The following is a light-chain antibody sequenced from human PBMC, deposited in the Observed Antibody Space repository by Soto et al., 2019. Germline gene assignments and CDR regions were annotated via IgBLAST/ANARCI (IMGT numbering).Light chain of an antibody. J-gene: IGKJ4*01. CDR2: AAS. Sequence: DIQMTQSPSSVSASIGDRVTITCRASQDISSWLAWYQQKPGKAPKLLIYAASSLQSWVPSRFSGSGSGTDFTLTIISLQPEDFASYYCQQANSFPLTFGGGTKVEIK. CDR1: QDISSW. CDR3: QQANSFPLT. V-gene: IGKV1D-12*01.